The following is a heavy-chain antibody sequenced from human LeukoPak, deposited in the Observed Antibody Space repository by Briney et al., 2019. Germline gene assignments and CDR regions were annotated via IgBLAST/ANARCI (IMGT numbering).Heavy chain of an antibody. CDR2: IKQDGSEK. CDR3: ATFWGGSY. V-gene: IGHV3-7*01. CDR1: GFMFSNYW. J-gene: IGHJ4*02. Sequence: GGSLRLSCAASGFMFSNYWMSWVRQAPGKGLEWVANIKQDGSEKDYVDSVKGRFTISRDNAKNSLYLQMNSLRAEDAAVYYCATFWGGSYWGQGTLVTVSS. D-gene: IGHD3-16*01.